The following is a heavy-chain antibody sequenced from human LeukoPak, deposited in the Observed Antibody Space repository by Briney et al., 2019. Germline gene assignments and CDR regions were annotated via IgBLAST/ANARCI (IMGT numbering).Heavy chain of an antibody. CDR3: ASTSSSWERYFDY. V-gene: IGHV4-38-2*02. D-gene: IGHD6-13*01. CDR1: GYSISSGYY. Sequence: PSETLSLTCTVSGYSISSGYYWGWIRQPPGKGLEWIGSIYHSGSTYYNPSLKSRATISVDTSKNQFSLKLSSVTAADTAVYYCASTSSSWERYFDYWGQGTLVTVSS. J-gene: IGHJ4*02. CDR2: IYHSGST.